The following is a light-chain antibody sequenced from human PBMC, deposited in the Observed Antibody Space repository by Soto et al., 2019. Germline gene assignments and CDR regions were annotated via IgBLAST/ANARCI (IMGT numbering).Light chain of an antibody. J-gene: IGLJ3*02. Sequence: QSVLTQPPSASGSPGQSVTISCTGTSSDIGGYNFVSWYQQHPGKAPKLIIYEVNKRPSGVPDLFSGSKSGNTASLTVSGLQADDEGDYYCSSYAGTNNLGVFGGGTKLTVL. CDR1: SSDIGGYNF. CDR3: SSYAGTNNLGV. CDR2: EVN. V-gene: IGLV2-8*01.